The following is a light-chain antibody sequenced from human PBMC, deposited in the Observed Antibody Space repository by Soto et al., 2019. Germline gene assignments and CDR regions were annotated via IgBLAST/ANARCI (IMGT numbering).Light chain of an antibody. CDR2: GTS. Sequence: EIVLTQSPGTLSVSPGERATLSCRASQTIGSNHLAWYQQKPGQAPSLLIYGTSSRATGIPDRFSGGGSGTDFTLTITRLEPEDSAIYYCQQYVSWTFGQGTKVEIK. V-gene: IGKV3-20*01. CDR1: QTIGSNH. J-gene: IGKJ1*01. CDR3: QQYVSWT.